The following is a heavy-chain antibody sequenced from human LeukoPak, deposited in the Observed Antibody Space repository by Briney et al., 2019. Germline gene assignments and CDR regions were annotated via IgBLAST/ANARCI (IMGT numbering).Heavy chain of an antibody. CDR1: GFTFSDFA. D-gene: IGHD6-13*01. V-gene: IGHV3-23*01. CDR3: AKAPTDKAAAGTGVDY. Sequence: KSGGSLRLSCAASGFTFSDFAMSWVRQAPGKGLEWVSAISGSGGSTYYADSVKGRFTISRDNSKNTLYLQMNSLRAEDTAVYYCAKAPTDKAAAGTGVDYWGQGTLVTVSS. J-gene: IGHJ4*02. CDR2: ISGSGGST.